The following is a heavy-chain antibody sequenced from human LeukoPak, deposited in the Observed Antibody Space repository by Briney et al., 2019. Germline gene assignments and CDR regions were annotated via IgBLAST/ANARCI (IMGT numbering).Heavy chain of an antibody. V-gene: IGHV1-2*02. J-gene: IGHJ6*03. CDR1: GYTFTGYY. CDR3: ARVYEDIVVVPAAKFHYYYYMDV. D-gene: IGHD2-2*01. CDR2: INPNSGGT. Sequence: ASVEVSCKASGYTFTGYYMHWVRQAPGQGLEWMGWINPNSGGTNYAQKFQGRVTMTRDTSISTAYMELSRLRSDDTAVYYCARVYEDIVVVPAAKFHYYYYMDVWGKGTTVTVSS.